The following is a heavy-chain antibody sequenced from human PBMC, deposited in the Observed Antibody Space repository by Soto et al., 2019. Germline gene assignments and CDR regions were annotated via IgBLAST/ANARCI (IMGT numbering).Heavy chain of an antibody. Sequence: SGPTLVNPTQTLTLTCTFSGFSLSTSGMCVSWFRQPPGKALEWLALIDCDDDKYYSTSLKTRLTISKDTSKNQVVLTMTNMDTAAXATKYFSRYYYHSSAFYLMDFWGQGTPVIVS. D-gene: IGHD3-22*01. CDR3: SRYYYHSSAFYLMDF. V-gene: IGHV2-70*01. CDR2: IDCDDDK. J-gene: IGHJ6*02. CDR1: GFSLSTSGMC.